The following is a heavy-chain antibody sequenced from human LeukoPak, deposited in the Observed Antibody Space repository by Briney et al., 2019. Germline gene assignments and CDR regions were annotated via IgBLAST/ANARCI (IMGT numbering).Heavy chain of an antibody. V-gene: IGHV4-59*01. CDR2: IFYTGNT. Sequence: SETLTLTCTVSGDSISPNYWSWIRQPPGKGLEWIGYIFYTGNTNYNPSLKSRVTISLDTSKNQFSLKLTSVTAADTAVYYCARSGTAFSFYYYYSMDVWGKGTTVTVSS. J-gene: IGHJ6*03. D-gene: IGHD3-10*01. CDR1: GDSISPNY. CDR3: ARSGTAFSFYYYYSMDV.